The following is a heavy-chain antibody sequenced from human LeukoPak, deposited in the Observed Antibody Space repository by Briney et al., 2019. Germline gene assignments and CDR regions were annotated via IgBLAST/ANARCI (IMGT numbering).Heavy chain of an antibody. Sequence: ASVKVSCKASGYTFTSYYMHWVRQAPGQGLEWMGIINPSGGSTSYAQKFQGRVTMTRDTSTSTVYMELSSLRSEDTAVYYCARDPAPGTVDTATVIDGMDVWGQGTTVTVSS. CDR1: GYTFTSYY. V-gene: IGHV1-46*01. CDR2: INPSGGST. J-gene: IGHJ6*02. D-gene: IGHD5-18*01. CDR3: ARDPAPGTVDTATVIDGMDV.